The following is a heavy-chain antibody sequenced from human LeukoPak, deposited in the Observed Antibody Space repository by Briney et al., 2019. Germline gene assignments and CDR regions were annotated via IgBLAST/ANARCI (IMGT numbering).Heavy chain of an antibody. Sequence: ASVKVSCKASGYTFTGYYMHWVRQAPGQGLEWMGWINPNSGGTNYAQKFQGRVTMTRDTSISTAYMELSRLRSDDTAVYYCARVHYYGSGSYYSRFDYWGQGTLVTVSS. CDR1: GYTFTGYY. CDR3: ARVHYYGSGSYYSRFDY. CDR2: INPNSGGT. J-gene: IGHJ4*02. D-gene: IGHD3-10*01. V-gene: IGHV1-2*02.